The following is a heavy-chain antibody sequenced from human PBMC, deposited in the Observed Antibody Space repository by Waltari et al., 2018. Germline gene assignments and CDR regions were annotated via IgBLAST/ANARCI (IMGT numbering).Heavy chain of an antibody. D-gene: IGHD3-10*01. CDR1: GYTFTKLS. CDR2: FDPEDGET. V-gene: IGHV1-24*01. CDR3: AIVAQITVVRVYYYGMDV. Sequence: QVQVVQSGAEVRKPGASVKVSCKVSGYTFTKLSMHWVRQAPGKGLEWMGGFDPEDGETIYAQKFQGRVTMTEDTSTDTAYMELSSLRSDDTAVYYCAIVAQITVVRVYYYGMDVWGRGTTVTVS. J-gene: IGHJ6*02.